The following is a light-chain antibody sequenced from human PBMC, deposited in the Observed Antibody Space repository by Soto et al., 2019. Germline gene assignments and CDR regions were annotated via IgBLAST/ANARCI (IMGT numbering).Light chain of an antibody. Sequence: QSALTQPPSASGSPGQSVTISCTGTSSDIGGYNSVSWYQHHPGNAPKLMIYDVSKRPSGVPDRFSGSKSGNTASLTISGLQAEDEANYYCFSYAGSRVFGGGTKVTVL. CDR2: DVS. V-gene: IGLV2-8*01. CDR1: SSDIGGYNS. CDR3: FSYAGSRV. J-gene: IGLJ3*02.